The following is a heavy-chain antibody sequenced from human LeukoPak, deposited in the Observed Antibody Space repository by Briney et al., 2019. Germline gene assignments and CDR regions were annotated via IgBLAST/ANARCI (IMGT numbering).Heavy chain of an antibody. D-gene: IGHD2-2*01. J-gene: IGHJ4*02. CDR2: ISAYNGNT. CDR1: GYTFTSYG. Sequence: ASVKVSCKASGYTFTSYGISWVRQAPGQGLEWTGWISAYNGNTNYAQKLQGRVTMTTDTSTSTAYMELRSLRSDDTAVYYCARDGADIVVVPADRNGFDYWGQGTLVTVSS. CDR3: ARDGADIVVVPADRNGFDY. V-gene: IGHV1-18*01.